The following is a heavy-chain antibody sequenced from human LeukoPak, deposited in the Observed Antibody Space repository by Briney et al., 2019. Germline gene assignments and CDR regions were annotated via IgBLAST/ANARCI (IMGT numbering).Heavy chain of an antibody. V-gene: IGHV3-23*01. J-gene: IGHJ4*02. D-gene: IGHD6-13*01. CDR2: ISGRGDSA. CDR1: GFTITRNY. Sequence: PGGSLRLSCAASGFTITRNYMSWVRQAPGEGLEWVSGISGRGDSADYADSVKGRFTISRDNSKNTLYLQMNSLRAADTAVYYCARGSAAGYYFDYWGQGTLVTVSS. CDR3: ARGSAAGYYFDY.